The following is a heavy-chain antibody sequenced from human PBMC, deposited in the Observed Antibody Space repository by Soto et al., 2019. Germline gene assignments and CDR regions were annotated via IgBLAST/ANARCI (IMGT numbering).Heavy chain of an antibody. CDR2: ISGSGGST. CDR1: GFTFSNYA. J-gene: IGHJ4*02. D-gene: IGHD6-13*01. CDR3: AKDWYSSSWYVGYFDY. Sequence: GGSLRLSCAASGFTFSNYAMSWVRQAPGKGLEWVSAISGSGGSTYYADSVKGRFTISRDNSKNTPYLQMNSLRAEDTAVYYCAKDWYSSSWYVGYFDYWGQGTLVTVSS. V-gene: IGHV3-23*01.